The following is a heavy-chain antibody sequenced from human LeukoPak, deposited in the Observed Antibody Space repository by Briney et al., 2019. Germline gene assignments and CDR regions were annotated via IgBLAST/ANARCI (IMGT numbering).Heavy chain of an antibody. Sequence: PSETLSLTCTVSGGSISSYYWSWIRQPPGKGLEWIGYIYYSGSTNYNPSLKSRVTISVDTSKNQFSLKLSSVTAADTAVYYCARGESGSYYFDYWGQGTLVTVSS. CDR1: GGSISSYY. CDR3: ARGESGSYYFDY. CDR2: IYYSGST. J-gene: IGHJ4*02. D-gene: IGHD1-26*01. V-gene: IGHV4-59*08.